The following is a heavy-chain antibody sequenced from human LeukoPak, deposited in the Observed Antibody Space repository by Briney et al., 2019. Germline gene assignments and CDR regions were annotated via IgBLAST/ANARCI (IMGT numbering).Heavy chain of an antibody. Sequence: GGSLRLSCTTSGFNFGDYTMSWVRQAPGKGLEWVSFIRSRVYGGTPEYAASVKGRVTISRDNSKSIAYLQIDRLKTEDTAFYYCTRALTVRGATYYSDFWGQGTLVTVSS. V-gene: IGHV3-49*04. J-gene: IGHJ4*02. D-gene: IGHD1-26*01. CDR3: TRALTVRGATYYSDF. CDR1: GFNFGDYT. CDR2: IRSRVYGGTP.